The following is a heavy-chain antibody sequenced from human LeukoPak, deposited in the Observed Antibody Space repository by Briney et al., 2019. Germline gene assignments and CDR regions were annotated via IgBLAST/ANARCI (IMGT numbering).Heavy chain of an antibody. Sequence: SETLSLTCAVSGGSISSSNWWSWVRQPPGKGLEWIGEIYHSGSTNYNPSLKSRVTISVDKSKNQFSLKLSSVTAADTAVYYCARVFGRNYYGSGSFDYWGQGTLVTVSS. CDR2: IYHSGST. J-gene: IGHJ4*02. CDR1: GGSISSSNW. V-gene: IGHV4-4*02. CDR3: ARVFGRNYYGSGSFDY. D-gene: IGHD3-10*01.